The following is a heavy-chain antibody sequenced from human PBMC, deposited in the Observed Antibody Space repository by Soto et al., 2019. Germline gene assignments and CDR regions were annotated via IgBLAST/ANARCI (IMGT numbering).Heavy chain of an antibody. V-gene: IGHV5-10-1*01. CDR3: ARQDYYYDSSGYPSDY. Sequence: GESLKISCKGSGYSFTSYWISWVRQMPGKGLEWMGRIDPSDSYTNYSPSFQGHVTISADKSISTAYLQWSSLKASDAAMYYCARQDYYYDSSGYPSDYWGQGTLVTVSS. CDR2: IDPSDSYT. CDR1: GYSFTSYW. J-gene: IGHJ4*02. D-gene: IGHD3-22*01.